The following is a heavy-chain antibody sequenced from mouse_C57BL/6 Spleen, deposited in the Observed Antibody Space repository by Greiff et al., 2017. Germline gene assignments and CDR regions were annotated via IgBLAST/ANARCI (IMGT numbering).Heavy chain of an antibody. D-gene: IGHD2-5*01. CDR2: IDPSDSET. J-gene: IGHJ4*01. V-gene: IGHV1-52*01. CDR1: GYTFTSYW. CDR3: ARKGYSNYDYAMDY. Sequence: QVHVKQPGAELVRPGSSVKLSCKASGYTFTSYWMHWVKQRPIQGLEWIGNIDPSDSETHYNQKFKDKATLTVDKSSSTAYMQLSSLTSEDSAVYYCARKGYSNYDYAMDYWGQGTSVTVSS.